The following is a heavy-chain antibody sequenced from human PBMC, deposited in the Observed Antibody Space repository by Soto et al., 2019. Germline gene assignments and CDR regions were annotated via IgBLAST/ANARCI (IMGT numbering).Heavy chain of an antibody. V-gene: IGHV3-66*01. Sequence: EVQLVESGGSLVQPGGSLRLSCAASGFTVSSNYINWVRQAPGKGLQWISVIYSDGTTHYADSVKGRFTMSRDNSKNTLYLQVNSLRVEYTAVYYCARDPVGGGGDHWGQGTLVSVSS. J-gene: IGHJ4*02. CDR2: IYSDGTT. D-gene: IGHD3-16*01. CDR1: GFTVSSNY. CDR3: ARDPVGGGGDH.